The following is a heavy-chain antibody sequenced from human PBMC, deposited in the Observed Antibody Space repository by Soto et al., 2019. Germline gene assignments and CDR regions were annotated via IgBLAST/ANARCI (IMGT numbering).Heavy chain of an antibody. CDR2: IWYDGSNK. Sequence: PGGSLRLSCAASGFTFSSYGMHWVRQAPGKGLEWVAVIWYDGSNKYYADSVKGRFTISRDNSKNTLYLQMNSLRAEDTAVYYYARDDSRNPPYFGVVNYGMDVWGQGTTVTVSS. J-gene: IGHJ6*02. CDR3: ARDDSRNPPYFGVVNYGMDV. V-gene: IGHV3-33*01. CDR1: GFTFSSYG. D-gene: IGHD3-3*01.